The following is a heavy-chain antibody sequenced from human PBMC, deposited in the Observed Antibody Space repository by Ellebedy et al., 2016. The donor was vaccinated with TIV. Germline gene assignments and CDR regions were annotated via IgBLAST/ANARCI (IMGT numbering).Heavy chain of an antibody. Sequence: GESLKISCAASGFTITNYAMTWVRQAPGKGLEWVSSISVRGSSTYYADSVKGRFTISRDNSKNTLYLQMNSLRAEDTAVYYCVKWGQFGWNDVTYWGQGTLVTVSS. J-gene: IGHJ4*02. D-gene: IGHD1-1*01. V-gene: IGHV3-23*01. CDR2: ISVRGSST. CDR3: VKWGQFGWNDVTY. CDR1: GFTITNYA.